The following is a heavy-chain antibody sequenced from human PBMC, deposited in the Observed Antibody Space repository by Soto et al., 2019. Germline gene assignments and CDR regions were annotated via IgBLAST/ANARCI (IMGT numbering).Heavy chain of an antibody. CDR2: TFVTGAT. Sequence: QVQLQESGPGLVKSSETLSLICFVSGEALGSGQSYWNWIRQAPGKGLEWIGQTFVTGATKYSASLTRRVTTSVDTSTSQISLPLPSGTAADSATYFCARGRSDSAGSSFGRRMDVWGQGTTVTVSS. CDR1: GEALGSGQSY. V-gene: IGHV4-61*01. D-gene: IGHD3-10*01. CDR3: ARGRSDSAGSSFGRRMDV. J-gene: IGHJ6*02.